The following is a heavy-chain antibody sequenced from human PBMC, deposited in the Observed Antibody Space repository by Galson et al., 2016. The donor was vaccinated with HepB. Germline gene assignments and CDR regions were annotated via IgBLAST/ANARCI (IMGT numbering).Heavy chain of an antibody. J-gene: IGHJ4*02. CDR3: AKEPPFDY. V-gene: IGHV3-15*01. CDR2: IKSRHNGGTT. Sequence: SLRLSCAASGFTFSYSWMSWVRQAPGKGLEWVGRIKSRHNGGTTDLAAPVKGRFIVSSDDSTSTLYLQMNRLATEDTAVYYWAKEPPFDYWGQGTPVTVSS. CDR1: GFTFSYSW.